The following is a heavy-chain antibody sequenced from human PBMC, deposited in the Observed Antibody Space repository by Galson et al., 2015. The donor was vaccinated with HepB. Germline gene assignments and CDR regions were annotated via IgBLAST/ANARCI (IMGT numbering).Heavy chain of an antibody. CDR3: AKTLMRDVWSGYYTGLAQNDYYYDMDV. V-gene: IGHV3-23*01. Sequence: SLRLSCAASGFTFSSYAMSWVRQAPGKGLEWVSAISGSGGSTYYADSVKGRFTISRDNSKNTLYLQMNSLRAEDTAVYYCAKTLMRDVWSGYYTGLAQNDYYYDMDVWGKGTTVTVSS. J-gene: IGHJ6*03. CDR1: GFTFSSYA. CDR2: ISGSGGST. D-gene: IGHD3-3*01.